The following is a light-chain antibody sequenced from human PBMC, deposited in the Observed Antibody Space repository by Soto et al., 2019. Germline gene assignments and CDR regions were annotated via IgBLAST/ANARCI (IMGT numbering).Light chain of an antibody. J-gene: IGKJ5*01. CDR3: QQGNSFPIT. CDR1: RSISGY. V-gene: IGKV1-39*01. Sequence: DIQMTQSPSSLSASVGDRVNITCRASRSISGYLNWYQQKPGKAPNLLIYAASRLQSGVPSRFSGSGSGTDFTLTLNSLQPEDFATYFCQQGNSFPITFGQGTRLEIK. CDR2: AAS.